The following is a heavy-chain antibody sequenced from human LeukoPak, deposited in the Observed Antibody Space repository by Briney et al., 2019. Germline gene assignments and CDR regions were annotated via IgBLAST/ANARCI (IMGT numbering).Heavy chain of an antibody. CDR1: WFTFSSYA. D-gene: IGHD6-13*01. Sequence: GGPRLPFASSWFTFSSYALSWGRPAPGKGLGGVSAICGSGGSTYYADSVKGRFTISRDNSKNTLYLQMNSLRAEDTAVYYCAKSYSSSWHLLPTFDYWGQGTLVTVSS. J-gene: IGHJ4*02. CDR2: ICGSGGST. V-gene: IGHV3-23*01. CDR3: AKSYSSSWHLLPTFDY.